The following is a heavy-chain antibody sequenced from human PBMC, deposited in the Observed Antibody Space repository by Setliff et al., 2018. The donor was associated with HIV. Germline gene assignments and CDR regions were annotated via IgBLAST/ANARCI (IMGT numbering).Heavy chain of an antibody. CDR1: GFNFNTDW. CDR2: IFPGDSDT. D-gene: IGHD4-17*01. Sequence: GESLTISCTGSGFNFNTDWIVWVRQIPGKGLEWMGSIFPGDSDTRYSPSFQDQVTISVDKSIGTAYLQWRSLKASDTAFYYCASLRGDYVGQYYYYMDIWGKGTTVTVSS. J-gene: IGHJ6*03. CDR3: ASLRGDYVGQYYYYMDI. V-gene: IGHV5-51*01.